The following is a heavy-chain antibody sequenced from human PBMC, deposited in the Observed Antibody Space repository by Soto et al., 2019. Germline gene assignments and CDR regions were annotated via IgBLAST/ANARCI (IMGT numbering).Heavy chain of an antibody. D-gene: IGHD6-13*01. Sequence: KPSETLSLTCTVSGGSISSGGYYWSWIRQHPGKGLEWIGYIYYSGSTYYNPSLKSRVTISVDTSKNQFSLKLSSVTAADTAVYYCARLYSSSWYVGADYGMDVWGQGTTVTVSS. CDR1: GGSISSGGYY. V-gene: IGHV4-31*03. J-gene: IGHJ6*02. CDR2: IYYSGST. CDR3: ARLYSSSWYVGADYGMDV.